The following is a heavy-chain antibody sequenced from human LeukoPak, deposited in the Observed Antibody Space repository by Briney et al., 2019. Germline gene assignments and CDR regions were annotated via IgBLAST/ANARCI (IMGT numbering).Heavy chain of an antibody. CDR1: GGTFSSCA. Sequence: SVKVSCKASGGTFSSCAISWVRHAPGQGLEWMGKIIPIFGTANYAQKFQGRVTITTDESTSTAYMELSSLRSEDTAVYYCARAYYYGSGSQQWSYYFDYWGQGTLVTASS. D-gene: IGHD3-10*01. CDR3: ARAYYYGSGSQQWSYYFDY. V-gene: IGHV1-69*05. J-gene: IGHJ4*02. CDR2: IIPIFGTA.